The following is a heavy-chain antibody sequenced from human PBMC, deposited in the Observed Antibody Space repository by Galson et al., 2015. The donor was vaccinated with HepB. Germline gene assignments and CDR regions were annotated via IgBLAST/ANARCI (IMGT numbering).Heavy chain of an antibody. Sequence: SVKVSCKASGGTFSSYAISWVRQAPGQGLEWMGGITPIFGTANYAQKFQGRVTITADESTSTAYMELSSLRSEDTAVYYCAFLADYGGSTSAEYFDLWGRGTLVTVSS. CDR3: AFLADYGGSTSAEYFDL. CDR1: GGTFSSYA. D-gene: IGHD4-23*01. V-gene: IGHV1-69*13. J-gene: IGHJ2*01. CDR2: ITPIFGTA.